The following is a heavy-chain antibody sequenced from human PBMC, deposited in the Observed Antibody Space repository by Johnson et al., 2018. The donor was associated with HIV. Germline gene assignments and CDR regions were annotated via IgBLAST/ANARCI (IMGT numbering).Heavy chain of an antibody. CDR2: ISYDGSNK. J-gene: IGHJ3*02. Sequence: QVQLVESGGGVVQPGRSLRLSCAASGFTFSSYGMHWVRQAPGKGLEWVAVISYDGSNKYYADSVKGRFTISRDNAKNLLYLQMNSLRAEDTAVYYCARDPAIRWSEWDSSGYYSPDAFDIWGQGTMVTVSS. CDR3: ARDPAIRWSEWDSSGYYSPDAFDI. V-gene: IGHV3-30*03. D-gene: IGHD3-22*01. CDR1: GFTFSSYG.